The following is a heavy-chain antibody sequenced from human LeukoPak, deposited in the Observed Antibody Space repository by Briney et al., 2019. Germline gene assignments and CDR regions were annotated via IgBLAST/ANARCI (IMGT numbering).Heavy chain of an antibody. CDR1: GYSISSGYY. Sequence: SETLSLTCAASGYSISSGYYWGWFRQHPGKGLEWIGCMYHSGSTYYNPSLKSRVTISVDTSKNQFSLKLSSVTAADTAVYYCARQGGSSSPYYYYYMDVWGKGTTVTVSS. CDR3: ARQGGSSSPYYYYYMDV. D-gene: IGHD6-13*01. CDR2: MYHSGST. V-gene: IGHV4-38-2*01. J-gene: IGHJ6*03.